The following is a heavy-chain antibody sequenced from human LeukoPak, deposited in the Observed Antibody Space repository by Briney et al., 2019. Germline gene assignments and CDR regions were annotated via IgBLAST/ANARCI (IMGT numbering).Heavy chain of an antibody. CDR2: INPNSGGT. CDR1: GHTFTGYY. CDR3: ARDRGYDSSGYYLGWFDP. D-gene: IGHD3-22*01. J-gene: IGHJ5*02. Sequence: GASVKVSCKASGHTFTGYYIHWVRQAPGQGLEWMGWINPNSGGTSYAQKFQGRVTMTRDTSISTAYMDLSRLRSDDTAVYYCARDRGYDSSGYYLGWFDPWGQGTLVTVSS. V-gene: IGHV1-2*02.